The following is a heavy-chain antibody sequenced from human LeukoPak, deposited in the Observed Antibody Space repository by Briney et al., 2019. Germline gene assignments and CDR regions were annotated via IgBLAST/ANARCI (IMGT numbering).Heavy chain of an antibody. CDR3: ARTANFAAGYYIDY. CDR2: ISGSSRHK. J-gene: IGHJ4*02. CDR1: GFTFSSYT. Sequence: GGSLRLSCAAAGFTFSSYTMNWARQAPGKGLEWVSSISGSSRHKYYADSVKGRFTISRDNAKNSLHLQMNSLRAEDTAVYYCARTANFAAGYYIDYWGQGTLVTVSS. V-gene: IGHV3-21*01. D-gene: IGHD6-13*01.